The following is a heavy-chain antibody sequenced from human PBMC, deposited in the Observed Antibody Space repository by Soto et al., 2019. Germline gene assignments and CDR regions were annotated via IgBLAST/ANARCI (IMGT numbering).Heavy chain of an antibody. CDR1: GGSISSGGSY. J-gene: IGHJ5*02. V-gene: IGHV4-31*02. Sequence: QVQLQESGPGLVKPSQTLSLTFSGGSISSGGSYWSWIRQHPGKGLEWIGYIYYSGRTYYNPSLKSRVTTSVDASKNQCSLKLSSLTAADTAVYYCSRSVDPWGQGTLVTVSS. CDR3: SRSVDP. CDR2: IYYSGRT.